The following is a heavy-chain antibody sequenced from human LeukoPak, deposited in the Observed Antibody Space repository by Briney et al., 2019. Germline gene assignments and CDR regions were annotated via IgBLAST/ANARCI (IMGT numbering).Heavy chain of an antibody. CDR3: ARGPLGSSWHYYYYYGMDV. V-gene: IGHV4-34*01. CDR2: VTHSGGA. Sequence: SETLSLTCAVYGGSFSDYYWSWIRQPPGKGLEWIGEVTHSGGANYNPSLKSRVTVSVDTSKNQFSLKLSSVTVADTAVYYCARGPLGSSWHYYYYYGMDVWGQGALVTVSS. CDR1: GGSFSDYY. J-gene: IGHJ6*02. D-gene: IGHD6-13*01.